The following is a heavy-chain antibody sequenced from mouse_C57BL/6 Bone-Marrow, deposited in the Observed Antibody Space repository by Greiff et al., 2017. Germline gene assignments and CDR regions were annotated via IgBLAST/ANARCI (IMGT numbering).Heavy chain of an antibody. Sequence: VQLQQSGAELVKPGASVKMSCTASGYTFTTYPIEWMKQNPGKSLEWIGNFHPYNDDTKYNEKFKGKATLTVEKSSSTVYLELSRLTSDDSAVYYCAREGLRRGDYAMDYWGQGTSVTVSS. CDR2: FHPYNDDT. CDR1: GYTFTTYP. CDR3: AREGLRRGDYAMDY. J-gene: IGHJ4*01. V-gene: IGHV1-47*01. D-gene: IGHD2-4*01.